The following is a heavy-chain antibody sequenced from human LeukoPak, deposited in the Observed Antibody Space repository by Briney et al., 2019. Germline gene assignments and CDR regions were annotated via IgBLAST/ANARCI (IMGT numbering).Heavy chain of an antibody. J-gene: IGHJ5*02. CDR2: ISSSSSYI. D-gene: IGHD3-9*01. CDR1: GFTFSSYS. CDR3: ARDPLSGVGWFDP. Sequence: GGSLRLSCAASGFTFSSYSMNWVLQAPGKRLEWVSSISSSSSYIYYADSVKGRFTISRDNAKNSLYLQMNSLRAEDTAVYYCARDPLSGVGWFDPWGQGTLVTVSS. V-gene: IGHV3-21*01.